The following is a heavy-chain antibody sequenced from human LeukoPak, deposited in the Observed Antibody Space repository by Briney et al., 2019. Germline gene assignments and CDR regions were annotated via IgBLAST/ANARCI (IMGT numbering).Heavy chain of an antibody. CDR3: AREGGGSGSYYFDY. V-gene: IGHV4-38-2*02. CDR1: GYSISSTYY. Sequence: PSETLSLTCTVSGYSISSTYYWGWIRQPPGKGLEWIGSIYHSGSTYYNPSLKSRVTISVDTSKNQFSLKLSSVTAADTAVYYCAREGGGSGSYYFDYWGQGTLVTVSS. D-gene: IGHD3-10*01. CDR2: IYHSGST. J-gene: IGHJ4*02.